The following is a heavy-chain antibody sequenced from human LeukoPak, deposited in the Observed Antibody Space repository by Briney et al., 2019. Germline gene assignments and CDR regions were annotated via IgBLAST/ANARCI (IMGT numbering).Heavy chain of an antibody. V-gene: IGHV3-30*18. CDR3: AKDFEERDYAFGY. J-gene: IGHJ4*02. CDR2: ISYDGSNK. CDR1: GFTFSSYG. D-gene: IGHD4-17*01. Sequence: PGGSLRLSCAASGFTFSSYGMHWVRQAPGKGLEWVAVISYDGSNKYYADSVKGRFTISRDNSKNTLYLQMNSLRAEDTAVYYCAKDFEERDYAFGYWGQGTLVTVSS.